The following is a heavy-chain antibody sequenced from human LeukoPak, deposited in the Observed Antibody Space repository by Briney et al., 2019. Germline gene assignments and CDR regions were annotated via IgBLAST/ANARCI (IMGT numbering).Heavy chain of an antibody. CDR2: VSIGGSFI. CDR3: ARNKINTVTTGWYFDL. V-gene: IGHV3-21*01. CDR1: GFTFSSYG. Sequence: GGSLRLSCAASGFTFSSYGMNWVRQAPGKGLEWVSFVSIGGSFIYYADSVKGRFTISRDDARNSLYLQMNSLTAEDTAEYYCARNKINTVTTGWYFDLWGRGTLVSVSS. D-gene: IGHD4-17*01. J-gene: IGHJ2*01.